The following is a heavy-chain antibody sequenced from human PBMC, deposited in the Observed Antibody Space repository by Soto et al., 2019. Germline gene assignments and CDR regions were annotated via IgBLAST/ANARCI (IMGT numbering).Heavy chain of an antibody. V-gene: IGHV3-30-3*01. CDR1: GFSFSSYA. Sequence: GGSLRLSCAASGFSFSSYAMHWVRQAPGKGLEWVAVISYDGNNKYYADYVKGRITISRDSSKNMVYLQMNSLRPEDTAVYYCARAPPRGIAAPGTWGSGMDVWGQGTTVTVSS. J-gene: IGHJ6*02. D-gene: IGHD6-13*01. CDR3: ARAPPRGIAAPGTWGSGMDV. CDR2: ISYDGNNK.